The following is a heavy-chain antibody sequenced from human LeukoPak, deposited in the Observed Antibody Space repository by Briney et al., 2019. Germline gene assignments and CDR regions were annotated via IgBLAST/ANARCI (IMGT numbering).Heavy chain of an antibody. CDR2: IYYSGST. CDR3: ARDKEPLTMVRGVTMGY. D-gene: IGHD3-10*01. Sequence: SETLSLTCTVSGGSISSSSYYWGWIRQPPGKGLEWIGRIYYSGSTYYNPSLKSRVTISVDTSKNQFSLKLSSVTAADTAVYYCARDKEPLTMVRGVTMGYWGQGTLVTVSS. V-gene: IGHV4-39*02. J-gene: IGHJ4*02. CDR1: GGSISSSSYY.